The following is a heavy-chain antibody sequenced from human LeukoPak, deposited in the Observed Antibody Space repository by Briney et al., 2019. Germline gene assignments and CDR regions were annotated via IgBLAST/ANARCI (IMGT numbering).Heavy chain of an antibody. V-gene: IGHV1-2*02. J-gene: IGHJ4*02. CDR3: ARDHRADTAMVTWFDY. Sequence: ASVKVSCEASGYTFTGYYMHWVRQAPGQGLEWMGWINPNSGGTNYAQKFQRRVTMTRDTSISTAYMELSRLRSDDTAVYYRARDHRADTAMVTWFDYWGQGTLVTVSS. D-gene: IGHD5-18*01. CDR2: INPNSGGT. CDR1: GYTFTGYY.